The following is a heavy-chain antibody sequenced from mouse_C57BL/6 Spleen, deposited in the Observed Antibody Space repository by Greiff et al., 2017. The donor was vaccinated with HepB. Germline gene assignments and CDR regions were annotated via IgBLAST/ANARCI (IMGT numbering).Heavy chain of an antibody. CDR3: TRSYYGSSSAWFAY. J-gene: IGHJ3*01. CDR1: GYTFTSYW. CDR2: IYPGNSDT. D-gene: IGHD1-1*01. V-gene: IGHV1-5*01. Sequence: EVQLQQSGPVLARPGASVKMSCKTSGYTFTSYWMHWVKQRPGQGLEWIGAIYPGNSDTSYNQKFKGKAKLTAVTSASTAYMELSSLKNGDSAVYYCTRSYYGSSSAWFAYWGQGTLVTVSA.